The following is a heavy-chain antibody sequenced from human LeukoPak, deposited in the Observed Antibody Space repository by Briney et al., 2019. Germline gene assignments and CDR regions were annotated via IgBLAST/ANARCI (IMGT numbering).Heavy chain of an antibody. D-gene: IGHD3-22*01. CDR3: AKRRPYYDSSGYLDY. Sequence: GGSLRLSCAASGFTVSSSYMSWVRQAPGKGLEWVSGISNSGDSTYYADSVKGRFTISRDNSKNTLYLQMNTLRAEDTAVYYCAKRRPYYDSSGYLDYWGQGTLVTVSS. J-gene: IGHJ4*02. V-gene: IGHV3-23*01. CDR2: ISNSGDST. CDR1: GFTVSSSY.